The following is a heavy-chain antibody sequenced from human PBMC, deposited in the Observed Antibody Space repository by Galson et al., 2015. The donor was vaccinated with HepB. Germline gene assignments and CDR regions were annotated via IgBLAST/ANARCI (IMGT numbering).Heavy chain of an antibody. D-gene: IGHD3-16*02. CDR1: GFTFSSYA. J-gene: IGHJ4*02. CDR2: ISSNGGST. CDR3: VKEGLPAYYDYVWGSYRYGYFDY. Sequence: SLRLSCAASGFTFSSYAMHWVRQAPGKGLEYVSAISSNGGSTYYADSVKGRFTISGDNSKNTLYLQMSSLRAEDTAVYYCVKEGLPAYYDYVWGSYRYGYFDYWGQGTLVTVSS. V-gene: IGHV3-64D*06.